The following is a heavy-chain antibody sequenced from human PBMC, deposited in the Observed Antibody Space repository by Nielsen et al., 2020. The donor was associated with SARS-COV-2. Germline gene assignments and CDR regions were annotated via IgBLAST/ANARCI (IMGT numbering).Heavy chain of an antibody. CDR2: IRSKAYGGTT. D-gene: IGHD5-24*01. CDR1: GFTFGDYA. J-gene: IGHJ4*02. V-gene: IGHV3-49*04. Sequence: GESLKISCTASGFTFGDYAMSWVRQAPGKGLEWVGFIRSKAYGGTTEYAASVKGRFTISRDDSKSIAYLQMNSLKTEDTAVYYCIGWAPVRWLLDYWGQGTLVTVSS. CDR3: IGWAPVRWLLDY.